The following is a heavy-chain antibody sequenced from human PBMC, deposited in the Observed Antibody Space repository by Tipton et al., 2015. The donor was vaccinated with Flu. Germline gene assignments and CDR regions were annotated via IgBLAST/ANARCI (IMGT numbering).Heavy chain of an antibody. J-gene: IGHJ4*02. V-gene: IGHV4-38-2*01. Sequence: TLSLTCAVSDYSINSGYYWGWVRQPPGKGLEWIGCISHSGRTYYNPSLKSRVTISVDTAKNQFSQRLSSVTAADTAVYYCARSTYYYGSGSADYWGQGTLVTVSS. CDR2: ISHSGRT. CDR1: DYSINSGYY. D-gene: IGHD3-10*01. CDR3: ARSTYYYGSGSADY.